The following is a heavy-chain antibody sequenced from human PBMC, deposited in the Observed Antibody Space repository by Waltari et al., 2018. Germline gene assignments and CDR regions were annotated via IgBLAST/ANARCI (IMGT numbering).Heavy chain of an antibody. D-gene: IGHD3-9*01. J-gene: IGHJ1*01. Sequence: VQLVQSATEVKRPGAPLKISCKGLGYNFATYWIGWVRQVPGKGLEWMGIIYPDDSDTRYSPSLQGHVSISVDSSINTAYLQWDSLNASDSAIYFCARSASTSARYFLHWGQGTLVTVSS. V-gene: IGHV5-51*01. CDR3: ARSASTSARYFLH. CDR2: IYPDDSDT. CDR1: GYNFATYW.